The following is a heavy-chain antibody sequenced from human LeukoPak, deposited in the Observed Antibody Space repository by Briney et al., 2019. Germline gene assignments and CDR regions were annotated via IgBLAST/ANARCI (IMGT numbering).Heavy chain of an antibody. V-gene: IGHV4-31*03. CDR1: GGSISSGGYY. D-gene: IGHD3-3*01. CDR3: ARHGNVLRFLEWLFFDY. J-gene: IGHJ4*02. CDR2: IYYSGST. Sequence: SQTLSLTCTVSGGSISSGGYYWSWIRQHPGKGLEWIGYIYYSGSTYYNPSLKSRVTISVDTSKNQFSLKLSSVTAADTAVYYCARHGNVLRFLEWLFFDYWGQGTLVTVSS.